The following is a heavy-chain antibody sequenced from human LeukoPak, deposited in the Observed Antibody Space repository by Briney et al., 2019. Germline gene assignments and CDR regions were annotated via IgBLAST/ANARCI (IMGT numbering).Heavy chain of an antibody. Sequence: PGGTLRLSCAASGFTFSIYGMSWVRQAPGRGLEWVSAMSGSGGSTYYADSVKGRFTISRDNSKNTLYLQMNSLRAEDTAVYYCAKDGYYYYVRYFDLWGRGTLVTVSS. CDR3: AKDGYYYYVRYFDL. V-gene: IGHV3-23*01. J-gene: IGHJ2*01. CDR2: MSGSGGST. CDR1: GFTFSIYG. D-gene: IGHD3-22*01.